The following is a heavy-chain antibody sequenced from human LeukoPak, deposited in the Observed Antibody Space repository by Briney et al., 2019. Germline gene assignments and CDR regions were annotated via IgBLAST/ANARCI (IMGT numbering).Heavy chain of an antibody. CDR1: GASMSNYY. D-gene: IGHD5-12*01. Sequence: PSETLSLTCNVSGASMSNYYWVWIRQPPGKGLEWIGSIYHSGTTYSGSTYYNPSLKSRVTISLDTSKNQFSLKVGSMTAADTAVYYCARVGYGGYGVLDHWGQGTLVTFSS. CDR2: IYHSGTTYSGST. J-gene: IGHJ4*02. V-gene: IGHV4-39*07. CDR3: ARVGYGGYGVLDH.